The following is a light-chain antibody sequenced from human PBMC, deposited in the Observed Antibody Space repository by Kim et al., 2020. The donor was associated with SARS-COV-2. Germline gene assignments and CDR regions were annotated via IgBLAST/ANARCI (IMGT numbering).Light chain of an antibody. CDR1: QSVSSTK. J-gene: IGKJ1*01. V-gene: IGKV3-20*01. Sequence: PGERATLSCRASQSVSSTKLAWYQQKRGQSPRLLIYGASSRATGIPDRFSGSGSGTDFTLTISRLEPEDFAVYYCQQCGSSPPTFGQGTKVDIK. CDR3: QQCGSSPPT. CDR2: GAS.